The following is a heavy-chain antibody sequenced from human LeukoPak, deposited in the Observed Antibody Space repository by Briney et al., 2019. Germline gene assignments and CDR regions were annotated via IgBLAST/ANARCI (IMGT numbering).Heavy chain of an antibody. D-gene: IGHD1-14*01. Sequence: ASLKLSCTASGYTFSTYGISWLRQAPGQGLEWMGWISASNGNTNHAQKFHSRVTMTTDTSTSTLYMEVRSLRSDDTAVYYCARDNGYKSVDYWGQGTLVTVSS. J-gene: IGHJ4*02. CDR2: ISASNGNT. CDR3: ARDNGYKSVDY. V-gene: IGHV1-18*01. CDR1: GYTFSTYG.